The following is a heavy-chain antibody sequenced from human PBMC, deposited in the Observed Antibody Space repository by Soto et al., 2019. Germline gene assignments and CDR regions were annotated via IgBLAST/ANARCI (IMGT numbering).Heavy chain of an antibody. Sequence: ASVKVSCKASGYTFTSYYMHWVRQAPGQGLEWMGIINPSGGSTSYAQKFQGRVTMTRDTSTSTVYMELSSLRSEDTAVYYCARDWRYGSGSYDQFGPWGQGTLVTVSS. CDR2: INPSGGST. CDR3: ARDWRYGSGSYDQFGP. J-gene: IGHJ5*02. D-gene: IGHD3-10*01. CDR1: GYTFTSYY. V-gene: IGHV1-46*01.